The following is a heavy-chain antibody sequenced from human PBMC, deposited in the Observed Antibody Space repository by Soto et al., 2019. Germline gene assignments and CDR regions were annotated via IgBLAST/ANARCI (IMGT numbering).Heavy chain of an antibody. CDR1: GFLFNNFA. CDR2: IGGPGVDT. CDR3: AKEMLSRNSVWDPFEF. Sequence: EVQLLESGGGLVQPGGSLRLSCAASGFLFNNFAMSWVRQAPGKGLEWVSGIGGPGVDTYYADYVKGRFTVSRDNSKHTLYLQMDSLRAEDTALYYCAKEMLSRNSVWDPFEFWGQGTMVTVSS. V-gene: IGHV3-23*01. D-gene: IGHD4-4*01. J-gene: IGHJ3*01.